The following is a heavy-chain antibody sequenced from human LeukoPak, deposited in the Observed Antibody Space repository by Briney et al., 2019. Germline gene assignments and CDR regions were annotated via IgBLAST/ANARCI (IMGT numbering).Heavy chain of an antibody. V-gene: IGHV4-39*01. Sequence: SETVSLTCTVSVGSISSSGYYWGWIRQPPGKGLEWIGSIYYSGSTYYNPSLKSRVTISVDTSNNQFSLKLSSVTAADTAVYYCARLVPPFGITMARGVGVPDWDYGMDVWGQGTTVTVSS. CDR1: VGSISSSGYY. J-gene: IGHJ6*02. CDR2: IYYSGST. CDR3: ARLVPPFGITMARGVGVPDWDYGMDV. D-gene: IGHD3-10*01.